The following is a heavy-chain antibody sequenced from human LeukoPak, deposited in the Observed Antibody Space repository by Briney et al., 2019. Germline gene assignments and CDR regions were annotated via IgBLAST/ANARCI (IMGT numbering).Heavy chain of an antibody. Sequence: GGSLRLSCAASGFTFSSYAMSWVRQAPGKGLEWVSTITGTSGITYYADSVKGRFTISRDNSKNTLYLQMNSLRAEDTAVYYCAKRSVAGKKAFDYWRQGTLVTVSS. D-gene: IGHD6-19*01. CDR1: GFTFSSYA. J-gene: IGHJ4*02. CDR3: AKRSVAGKKAFDY. CDR2: ITGTSGIT. V-gene: IGHV3-23*01.